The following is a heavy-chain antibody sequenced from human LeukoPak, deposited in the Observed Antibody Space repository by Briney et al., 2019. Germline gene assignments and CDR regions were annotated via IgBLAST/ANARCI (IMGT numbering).Heavy chain of an antibody. Sequence: GGSLRLSCAASGFTFSSYAMSWVRQAPGKGLDWVSAIRGSGGSTYYADSVKGRFTISRDNSKNTLYLQITRLRAEDTAVYYCAKGRSSWYPLGYWGQGTLVTVSS. CDR3: AKGRSSWYPLGY. J-gene: IGHJ4*02. CDR1: GFTFSSYA. CDR2: IRGSGGST. D-gene: IGHD6-13*01. V-gene: IGHV3-23*01.